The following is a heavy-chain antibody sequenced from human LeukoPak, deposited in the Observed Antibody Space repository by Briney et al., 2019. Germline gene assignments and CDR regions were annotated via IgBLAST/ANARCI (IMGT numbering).Heavy chain of an antibody. Sequence: GGSLRLSCAASGFTVSSNYMSWVRQAPGKGLEWVSVIYSGGSTYYADSVKGRFTISRDNSKNTLYLQMNSLRAEDTAEYYCARDSQQQLAFPEHAFDIWGQGTMVTVSS. J-gene: IGHJ3*02. CDR2: IYSGGST. V-gene: IGHV3-53*01. CDR1: GFTVSSNY. D-gene: IGHD6-13*01. CDR3: ARDSQQQLAFPEHAFDI.